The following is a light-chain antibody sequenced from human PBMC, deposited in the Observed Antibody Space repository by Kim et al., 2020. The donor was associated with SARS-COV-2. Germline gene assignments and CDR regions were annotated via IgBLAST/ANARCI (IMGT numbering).Light chain of an antibody. CDR3: QQYNNWRRT. CDR2: GAS. Sequence: EIVMTQSPANLSVSPGERATLSCRASQSVSSNLAWYQQKPGQAPRLLIYGASTRATGLPARFSGSGSGTEFTLTISSLQSEDFAVYYCQQYNNWRRTFGQGTKVDIK. V-gene: IGKV3-15*01. CDR1: QSVSSN. J-gene: IGKJ1*01.